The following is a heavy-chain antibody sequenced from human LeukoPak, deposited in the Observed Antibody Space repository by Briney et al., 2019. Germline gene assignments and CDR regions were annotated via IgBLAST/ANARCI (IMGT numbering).Heavy chain of an antibody. CDR2: ISGSGGST. CDR1: GFTFSSYA. J-gene: IGHJ4*02. CDR3: AKVLSSSSKFDY. D-gene: IGHD6-6*01. V-gene: IGHV3-23*01. Sequence: GGSLRLSCAASGFTFSSYAMSWVRQAPGKWLEWVSAISGSGGSTYYADSVKGRFTISRDNSKNTLYLQMNSLRAEDTAVYYCAKVLSSSSKFDYWGQGTLVTVSS.